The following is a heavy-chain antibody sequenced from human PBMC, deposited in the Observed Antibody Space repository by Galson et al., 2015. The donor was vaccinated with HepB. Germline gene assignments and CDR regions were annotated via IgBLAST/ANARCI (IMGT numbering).Heavy chain of an antibody. V-gene: IGHV3-74*01. CDR1: GFTFSTYW. J-gene: IGHJ4*02. CDR3: APDFDRANY. CDR2: INPDGSST. D-gene: IGHD3-9*01. Sequence: LRLSCAASGFTFSTYWMHWVRLAPGKGPVWVSRINPDGSSTGYADSVKGRFTISRDNAKNTLYLQMNSLRAEDTAVYYCAPDFDRANYWGQGTLLTVSS.